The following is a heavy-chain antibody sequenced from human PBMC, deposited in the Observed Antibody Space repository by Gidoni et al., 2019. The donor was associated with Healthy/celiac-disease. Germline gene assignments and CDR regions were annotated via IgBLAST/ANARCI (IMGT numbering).Heavy chain of an antibody. CDR3: ARDRPHCSGGSCYSFYYMDV. V-gene: IGHV3-21*01. Sequence: EVQLVESGGGLVKPGGSLRLSCAASGFTFSSYSMNWVRQAPGKGLEWGSSISSRSSYKYYADSVKGRFTISRDNAKNSLYLQMNSLRAEDTAVYYCARDRPHCSGGSCYSFYYMDVWGKGTTVTVSS. D-gene: IGHD2-15*01. J-gene: IGHJ6*03. CDR1: GFTFSSYS. CDR2: ISSRSSYK.